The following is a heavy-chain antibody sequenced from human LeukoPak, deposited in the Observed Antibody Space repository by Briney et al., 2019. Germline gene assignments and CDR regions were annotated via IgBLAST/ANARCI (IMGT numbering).Heavy chain of an antibody. J-gene: IGHJ6*02. CDR2: MNPNSGNT. CDR1: GYTFTSYD. D-gene: IGHD6-13*01. Sequence: GASVKVSCKASGYTFTSYDINWVRQATGQGLEWMGWMNPNSGNTGYAQKFQGRVTMARNTSISTAYMELSSLRSEDTAVYYCARGLWDRSSWYILSGDYYYGMDVWGQGTTVTVSS. V-gene: IGHV1-8*01. CDR3: ARGLWDRSSWYILSGDYYYGMDV.